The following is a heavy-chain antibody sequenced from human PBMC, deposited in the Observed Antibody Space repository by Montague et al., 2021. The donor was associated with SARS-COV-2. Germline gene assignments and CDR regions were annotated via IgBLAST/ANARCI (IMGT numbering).Heavy chain of an antibody. V-gene: IGHV4-4*07. J-gene: IGHJ6*03. Sequence: SETLSLTCTVSGGSISSDYWSWIRQPAGKGLDWIGRIYTSGSTDYNPSLKSRVNMSLDTSKNQFSLKLSSVTAADTAVYYCARDRRYCSGTSCYTGYYYFMDVWGKGTTVTVSS. D-gene: IGHD2-2*02. CDR3: ARDRRYCSGTSCYTGYYYFMDV. CDR2: IYTSGST. CDR1: GGSISSDY.